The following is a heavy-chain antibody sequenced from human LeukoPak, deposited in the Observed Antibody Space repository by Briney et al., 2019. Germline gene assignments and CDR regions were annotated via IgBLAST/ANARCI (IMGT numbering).Heavy chain of an antibody. D-gene: IGHD2-21*02. CDR2: VYSDNT. Sequence: GGSLRLSCTVSGFTFSSNSMSWVRQAPGKGLEWVSFVYSDNTHYSDSVKGRFTISRDNSRNSVFLQMNSLRPEDTALYHCAKEVDCPSDCLFFHSWGQGTLVTVSS. CDR1: GFTFSSNS. CDR3: AKEVDCPSDCLFFHS. J-gene: IGHJ4*02. V-gene: IGHV3-53*05.